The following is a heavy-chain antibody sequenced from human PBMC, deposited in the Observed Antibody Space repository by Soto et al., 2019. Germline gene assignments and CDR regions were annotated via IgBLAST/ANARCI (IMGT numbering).Heavy chain of an antibody. CDR2: IIPIFGTA. V-gene: IGHV1-69*01. Sequence: QVQLVQSGAEVKKPGSSVKVSCKASAGTFSSYAISWVRQAPGQGLEWMGVIIPIFGTANYAQKSQGRVTITADESTSTAYMELSSLRSEDTAVYYCARVPSKLLWFGELWGQGTLVTVSS. CDR1: AGTFSSYA. J-gene: IGHJ4*02. CDR3: ARVPSKLLWFGEL. D-gene: IGHD3-10*01.